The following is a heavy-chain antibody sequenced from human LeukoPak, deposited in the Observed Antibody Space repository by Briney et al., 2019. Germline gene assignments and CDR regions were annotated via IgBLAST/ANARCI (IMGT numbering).Heavy chain of an antibody. V-gene: IGHV4-4*02. CDR2: IFHGGST. CDR3: AKSPIAAAGIDYIQY. J-gene: IGHJ1*01. D-gene: IGHD6-13*01. Sequence: SGTLSLTCAVSGGSISSNNWWSWVRQPPGKGLEWIGEIFHGGSTNYSPSLKSRVTLSLDKSKNQFSLRLTSVTAADTAVYYCAKSPIAAAGIDYIQYWGQGTLVTVSS. CDR1: GGSISSNNW.